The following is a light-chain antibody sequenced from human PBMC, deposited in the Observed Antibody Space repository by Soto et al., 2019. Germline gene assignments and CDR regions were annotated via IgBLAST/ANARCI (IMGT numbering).Light chain of an antibody. J-gene: IGKJ1*01. CDR2: DAS. Sequence: DIQMTQSPSTLSASVGDRVTITCRASQSISSWLAWYQQKPGKAPKLLIYDASSLESGVPSRFSGSGSGTDFALTISNLQPEDFATYYCQQSYTTPPTFGQGTKVDIK. CDR3: QQSYTTPPT. CDR1: QSISSW. V-gene: IGKV1-39*01.